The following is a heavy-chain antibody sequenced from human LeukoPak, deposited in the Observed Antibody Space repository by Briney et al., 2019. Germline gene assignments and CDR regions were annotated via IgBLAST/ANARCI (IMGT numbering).Heavy chain of an antibody. Sequence: SETLSLTCTVSDYSISSSYYWGWIRQPPGKGLEWFGIIYHNGSTYYNPSLKSRVTISVDTSKNQFSLKLSSVTAADTAVYYCARVSGRFTWYFDLWGRGTLVTVSS. CDR3: ARVSGRFTWYFDL. J-gene: IGHJ2*01. CDR2: IYHNGST. V-gene: IGHV4-38-2*02. CDR1: DYSISSSYY.